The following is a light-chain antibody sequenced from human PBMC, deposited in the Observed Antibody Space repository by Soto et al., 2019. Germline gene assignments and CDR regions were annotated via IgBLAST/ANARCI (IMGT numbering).Light chain of an antibody. Sequence: QSALTQPPSASGSPGQSVTISCTGTSSDVGGYNYVSWYQQHPDKAPKLMIYEVSKRPSGVPDRFSGSKSGNTASLTVSGLQAEDEADYYCSSYAGSTFGVFGGGTQLTVL. V-gene: IGLV2-8*01. J-gene: IGLJ3*02. CDR2: EVS. CDR3: SSYAGSTFGV. CDR1: SSDVGGYNY.